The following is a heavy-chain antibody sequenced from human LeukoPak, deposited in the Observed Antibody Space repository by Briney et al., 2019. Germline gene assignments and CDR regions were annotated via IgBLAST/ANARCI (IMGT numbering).Heavy chain of an antibody. CDR1: GFTFSSYG. CDR3: ARDLTGRNYFDY. J-gene: IGHJ4*02. Sequence: GGSLRLSCAASGFTFSSYGMHWVRQAPGKGREWVAVIWYDGSNKYYADSVKGRFTISRDNSKNTLYLQMNSLRAEDTAVYYCARDLTGRNYFDYWGQGTLVTVSS. D-gene: IGHD3-9*01. CDR2: IWYDGSNK. V-gene: IGHV3-33*01.